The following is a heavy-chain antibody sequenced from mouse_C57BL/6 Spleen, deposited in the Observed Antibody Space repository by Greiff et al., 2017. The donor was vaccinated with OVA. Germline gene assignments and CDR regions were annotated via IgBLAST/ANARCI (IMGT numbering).Heavy chain of an antibody. V-gene: IGHV1-9*01. D-gene: IGHD2-14*01. J-gene: IGHJ2*01. CDR2: ILPGCGCT. CDR3: GGWEYDWDD. Sequence: VQLQQSGAELMKPGASVKLSCKATGYTFTGYWIEWVKQRPGHGLEWIGEILPGCGCTNYTEQFKGKATFTAVTSSNTAYRKRSSLTTEDAAIYYCGGWEYDWDDWGKGTTLTVSS. CDR1: GYTFTGYW.